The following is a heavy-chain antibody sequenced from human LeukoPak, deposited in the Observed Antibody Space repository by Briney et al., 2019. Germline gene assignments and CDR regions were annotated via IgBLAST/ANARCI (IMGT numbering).Heavy chain of an antibody. J-gene: IGHJ6*02. CDR3: AREGYIVVVPAASYYYYYGMDV. CDR1: GYTFTSYG. D-gene: IGHD2-2*01. CDR2: ISAYNGNT. Sequence: GASVKVSCKASGYTFTSYGISWVRQAPGQGLEWMGWISAYNGNTNYAQKLQGRVTMTTDTSTSTAYMELRSLRPDDTAVYYCAREGYIVVVPAASYYYYYGMDVWGQGTTVTVSS. V-gene: IGHV1-18*01.